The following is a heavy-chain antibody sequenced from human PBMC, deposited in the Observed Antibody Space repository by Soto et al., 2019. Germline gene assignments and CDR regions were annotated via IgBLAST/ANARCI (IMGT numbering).Heavy chain of an antibody. D-gene: IGHD2-2*01. CDR3: ARETADQAPLDY. V-gene: IGHV1-46*01. Sequence: ASVKLSWKASGYSFTSYYMDWLRQAPGQGLEWMGIINPSGGSTSYAQKFQGRVTMTRDTSTSTVYMELSSLRSEDTAVYCCARETADQAPLDYWGQGTLVTVSS. CDR1: GYSFTSYY. J-gene: IGHJ4*02. CDR2: INPSGGST.